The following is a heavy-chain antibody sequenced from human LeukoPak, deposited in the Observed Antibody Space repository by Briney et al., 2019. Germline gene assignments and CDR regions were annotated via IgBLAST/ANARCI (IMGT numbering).Heavy chain of an antibody. D-gene: IGHD3-10*01. V-gene: IGHV3-23*01. Sequence: GGSLRLSCAASGFTFSSYAMSWVRQAPGKGLEWVSAISGSGGSTYYADSVKGRFTISRDNSKNTLYLQMNSLRAEDTSLYYCARDLSENYSADYWGQGTLVTVSS. CDR2: ISGSGGST. CDR1: GFTFSSYA. J-gene: IGHJ4*02. CDR3: ARDLSENYSADY.